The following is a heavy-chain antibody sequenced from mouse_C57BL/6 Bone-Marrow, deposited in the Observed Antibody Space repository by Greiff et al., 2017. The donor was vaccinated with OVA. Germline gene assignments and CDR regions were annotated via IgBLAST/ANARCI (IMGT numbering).Heavy chain of an antibody. J-gene: IGHJ3*01. Sequence: DVKLVESGGGLVKPGGSLKLSCAASGFTFSDYGMHWVRQAPEKGLEWVAYISSGSSTIYYADTVKGRFPISRDNAKNTLFLQMTSLRSEDTAMYYCARPNYYGSFAYWGQGTLVTVSA. CDR2: ISSGSSTI. CDR1: GFTFSDYG. D-gene: IGHD1-1*01. CDR3: ARPNYYGSFAY. V-gene: IGHV5-17*01.